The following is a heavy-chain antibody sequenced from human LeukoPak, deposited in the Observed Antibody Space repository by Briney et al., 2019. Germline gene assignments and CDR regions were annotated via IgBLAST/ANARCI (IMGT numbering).Heavy chain of an antibody. D-gene: IGHD5-12*01. CDR2: INHSRST. Sequence: SETLSLTCTVSGGSISYYYWSWIRQPPGKGLEWIGEINHSRSTNYNPSLKSRVTISVDTSKNQFSLKLSSVTAADTAVYYCARYYYSGYDYEFKDWFDPWGQGTLVTVSS. CDR3: ARYYYSGYDYEFKDWFDP. J-gene: IGHJ5*02. CDR1: GGSISYYY. V-gene: IGHV4-34*01.